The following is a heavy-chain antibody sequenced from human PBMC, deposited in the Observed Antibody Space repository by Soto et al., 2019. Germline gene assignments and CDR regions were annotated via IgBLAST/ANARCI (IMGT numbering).Heavy chain of an antibody. D-gene: IGHD2-15*01. J-gene: IGHJ5*02. CDR1: RGSINSGNYY. Sequence: SETLSLTCTVSRGSINSGNYYWTWIRQPPGKGLEWIGYIHHSGTAYYNPSLKRRPTISVDTSKNQFSLNLSSVTAADTAIYYCARALVVVTPTRWFDPWGQGTLVTVSS. CDR3: ARALVVVTPTRWFDP. V-gene: IGHV4-31*03. CDR2: IHHSGTA.